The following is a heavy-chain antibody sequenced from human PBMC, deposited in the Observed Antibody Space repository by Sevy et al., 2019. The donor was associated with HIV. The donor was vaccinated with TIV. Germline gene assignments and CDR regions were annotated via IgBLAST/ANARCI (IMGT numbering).Heavy chain of an antibody. CDR2: INSDGSTR. CDR3: ARDTLGYGDNPNLDLDY. Sequence: GGSLRLSCAASGFSFSRYWMHWVRQAPGKGLVWLSRINSDGSTRNYADSVQGRFTISRDNAKNTLYLQMNSLRVDDTAVYYCARDTLGYGDNPNLDLDYWGQGTLLTVSS. CDR1: GFSFSRYW. J-gene: IGHJ4*02. D-gene: IGHD4-17*01. V-gene: IGHV3-74*01.